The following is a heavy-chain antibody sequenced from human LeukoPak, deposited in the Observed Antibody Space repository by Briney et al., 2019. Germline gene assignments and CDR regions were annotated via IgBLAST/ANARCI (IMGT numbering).Heavy chain of an antibody. Sequence: SGGSPRLSCAASGFTFSTCEMNWVRQAPGKGLEWVSYISSSGGSIYYADSVKGRFTISRDNAKNSLYLQMNSLRAEDTAIYYCAREGCSGGNCYIDYWGQGTLVTVSS. CDR3: AREGCSGGNCYIDY. CDR2: ISSSGGSI. V-gene: IGHV3-48*03. D-gene: IGHD2-15*01. CDR1: GFTFSTCE. J-gene: IGHJ4*02.